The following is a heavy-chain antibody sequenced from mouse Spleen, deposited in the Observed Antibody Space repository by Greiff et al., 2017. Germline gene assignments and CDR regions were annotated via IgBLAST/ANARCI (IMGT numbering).Heavy chain of an antibody. CDR2: IYPSDSYT. CDR3: TREDYYGGFAY. Sequence: QVQLQQPGAELVRPGASVKLSCKASGYTFTSYWINWVKQRPGQGLEWIGNIYPSDSYTNYNQKFKDKATLTVDKSSSTAYMQLSSPTSEDSAVYYCTREDYYGGFAYWGQGTLVTVSA. V-gene: IGHV1-69*02. CDR1: GYTFTSYW. D-gene: IGHD1-1*01. J-gene: IGHJ3*01.